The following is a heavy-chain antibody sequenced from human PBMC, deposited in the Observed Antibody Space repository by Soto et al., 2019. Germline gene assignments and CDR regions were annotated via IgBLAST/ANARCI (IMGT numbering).Heavy chain of an antibody. V-gene: IGHV1-69*13. CDR3: ASGWATWPDRSGYHPYYYCSQCMHG. CDR2: IIPIFGTA. CDR1: GSTITSSA. D-gene: IGHD3-9*01. Sequence: VKARWKAPGSTITSSALRCVRPAPARGLEWMGGIIPIFGTANYAQKFQGRVTITADESTSTAYMELSSLRSEDTAVYYCASGWATWPDRSGYHPYYYCSQCMHGWG. J-gene: IGHJ6*01.